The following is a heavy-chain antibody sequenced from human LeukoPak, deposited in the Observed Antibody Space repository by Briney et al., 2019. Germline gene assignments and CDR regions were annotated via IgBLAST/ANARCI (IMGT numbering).Heavy chain of an antibody. CDR1: GFTFSSYS. D-gene: IGHD5-18*01. CDR3: ARDRDTAMVMGAFDY. V-gene: IGHV3-21*01. J-gene: IGHJ4*02. CDR2: ISSSSSYI. Sequence: GGSLRLSCAASGFTFSSYSMNWVRQAPGKGLGWVSSISSSSSYIYYADSVKGRFTISRDNAKNSLYLQMNSLRAEDTAVYYCARDRDTAMVMGAFDYWGQGTLVTVSS.